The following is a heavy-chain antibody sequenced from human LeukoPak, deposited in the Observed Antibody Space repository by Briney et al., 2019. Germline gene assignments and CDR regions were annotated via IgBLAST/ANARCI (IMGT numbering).Heavy chain of an antibody. J-gene: IGHJ4*02. V-gene: IGHV3-48*01. Sequence: GGSLRLSCAASGFTFSSYSMNWVRQAPGKGLEWVSYISSSSSTIYYADSVKGRFTISRDNAKNTLYLQMNSLRAEDTAVYYCAKVGIYDSSGYYYAGPNHFDYWGQGTLVTVSS. CDR3: AKVGIYDSSGYYYAGPNHFDY. CDR1: GFTFSSYS. CDR2: ISSSSSTI. D-gene: IGHD3-22*01.